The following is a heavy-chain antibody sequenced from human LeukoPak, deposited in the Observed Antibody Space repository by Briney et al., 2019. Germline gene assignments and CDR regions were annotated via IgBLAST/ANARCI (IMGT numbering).Heavy chain of an antibody. CDR1: GGSFSGYY. CDR2: INHSGST. Sequence: PSATLSLTCSVYGGSFSGYYWSWIRQPPGKGLEWIGEINHSGSTNYNQSLKNRVTISVDTSNKKFSLKLTSVTAADTALYYCAIRFGRLEAGGTPFDSWGQGTLVTVSS. V-gene: IGHV4-34*01. J-gene: IGHJ4*02. D-gene: IGHD6-13*01. CDR3: AIRFGRLEAGGTPFDS.